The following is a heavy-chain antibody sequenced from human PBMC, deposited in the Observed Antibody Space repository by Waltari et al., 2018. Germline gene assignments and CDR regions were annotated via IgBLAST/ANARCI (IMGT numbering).Heavy chain of an antibody. V-gene: IGHV1-24*01. CDR2: VDPEDGEG. D-gene: IGHD4-17*01. Sequence: QVQLVQSEAEVMKPGASVKVSCTVSGNSITASPMHWVLQAPGKGLEWMGSVDPEDGEGTYAQGVLDRVTMTEDRSTNTAYMELSSLRLEDTAVYYCATGGDYDEYALHYFRGLDVWGQGTTVIVAS. CDR1: GNSITASP. J-gene: IGHJ6*02. CDR3: ATGGDYDEYALHYFRGLDV.